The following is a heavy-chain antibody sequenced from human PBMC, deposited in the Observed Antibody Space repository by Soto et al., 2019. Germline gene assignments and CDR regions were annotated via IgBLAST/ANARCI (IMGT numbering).Heavy chain of an antibody. D-gene: IGHD3-9*01. CDR3: AKDPLPQYYDILTPPDY. J-gene: IGHJ4*02. CDR1: GFTFSSYG. CDR2: ISYDGSNK. V-gene: IGHV3-30*18. Sequence: GGSLRLSCAASGFTFSSYGMHWVRQAPGKGLEWVAVISYDGSNKYYADSVKGRFTISRDNSKNTLYLQMNSLRAEDTAVYYCAKDPLPQYYDILTPPDYWGQGTLVTVSS.